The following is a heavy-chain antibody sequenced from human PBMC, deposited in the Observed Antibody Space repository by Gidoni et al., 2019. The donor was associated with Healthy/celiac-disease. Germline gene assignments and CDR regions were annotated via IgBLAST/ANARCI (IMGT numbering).Heavy chain of an antibody. J-gene: IGHJ3*02. D-gene: IGHD1-26*01. CDR2: IIPIFGTA. CDR1: GGTFSSYA. Sequence: QVQLVQSGAEVTKPGSSVTVSCTASGGTFSSYAISWVRQAPGQGLAWMGGIIPIFGTANYAQQFQGRVTITSDESTSTAYMELSSLRSEDPAGYYCASAYSGSPGNAFDIWGQGTMVTVSS. CDR3: ASAYSGSPGNAFDI. V-gene: IGHV1-69*01.